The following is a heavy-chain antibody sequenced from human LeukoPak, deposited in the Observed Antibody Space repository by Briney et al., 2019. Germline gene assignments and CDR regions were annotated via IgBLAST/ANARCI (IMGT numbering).Heavy chain of an antibody. CDR3: AKASLDHCSGGSCYFLRRFESDY. CDR1: GFTFSSYA. J-gene: IGHJ4*02. Sequence: PGGSLRLSCAASGFTFSSYAMSWVRQAPGKGLEWVSAISGSGGSTYYADSVKGRFTISRDNSKNTLYLQMNSLRAEDTAVYYCAKASLDHCSGGSCYFLRRFESDYWGQGTLVTVSS. V-gene: IGHV3-23*01. CDR2: ISGSGGST. D-gene: IGHD2-15*01.